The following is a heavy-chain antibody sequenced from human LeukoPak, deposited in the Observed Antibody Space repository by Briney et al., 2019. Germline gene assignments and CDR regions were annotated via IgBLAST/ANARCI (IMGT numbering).Heavy chain of an antibody. CDR2: FYYSGTT. CDR3: ARAGSVADARYYYYYMDV. D-gene: IGHD6-13*01. Sequence: PSETLSLTCTVSGGSISSHYWSWIRPPPGKGLEWIGYFYYSGTTSYSPSLESRVTMSIDTSKNQFSLKLTSITPADTAVYYCARAGSVADARYYYYYMDVWGEGTTVTVSS. CDR1: GGSISSHY. V-gene: IGHV4-59*11. J-gene: IGHJ6*03.